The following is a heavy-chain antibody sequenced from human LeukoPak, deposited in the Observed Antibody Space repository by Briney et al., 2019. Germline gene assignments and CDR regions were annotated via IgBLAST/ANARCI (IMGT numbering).Heavy chain of an antibody. J-gene: IGHJ3*02. Sequence: GGSLRLSCAASGFAFSSYGMHWVRQAPGKGLEWVAVISYDGSNKYYADSVKGRFTISRDNSKNTLYLQMNSLRAEDTAVYYCAKDRSYFAFDIWGQGTMVTVSS. V-gene: IGHV3-30*18. D-gene: IGHD1-26*01. CDR3: AKDRSYFAFDI. CDR2: ISYDGSNK. CDR1: GFAFSSYG.